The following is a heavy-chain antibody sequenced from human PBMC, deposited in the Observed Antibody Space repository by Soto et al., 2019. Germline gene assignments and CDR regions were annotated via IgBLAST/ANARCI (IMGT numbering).Heavy chain of an antibody. CDR2: MNPNSGNT. J-gene: IGHJ2*01. Sequence: QVQLLQSGAEVKKPGTSVRVSCRASGYTFKDYDINWVRRAPGQGLEWMGWMNPNSGNTAYAPKFHDRITMTRSVSARTAFMELSSLTPEDTAVYYCARRMTWSLWCFDLWGSGTQVTVSS. V-gene: IGHV1-8*01. CDR1: GYTFKDYD. CDR3: ARRMTWSLWCFDL. D-gene: IGHD3-3*01.